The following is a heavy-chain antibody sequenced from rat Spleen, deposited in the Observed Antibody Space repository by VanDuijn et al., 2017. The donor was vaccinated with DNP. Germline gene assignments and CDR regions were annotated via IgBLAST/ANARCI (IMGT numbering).Heavy chain of an antibody. V-gene: IGHV5-31*01. Sequence: EVQLVESGGGPVQPGRSLKLSCVASGFTFSNYWMTWIRQAPGKGLEWVASISTGGGDTYYRDSMRGRFTISRDNAKNTLYLQIDSLRSEDTATYYCARDTTRSNSGAFAYWGQGTLVTVSS. CDR1: GFTFSNYW. CDR3: ARDTTRSNSGAFAY. D-gene: IGHD4-3*01. CDR2: ISTGGGDT. J-gene: IGHJ3*01.